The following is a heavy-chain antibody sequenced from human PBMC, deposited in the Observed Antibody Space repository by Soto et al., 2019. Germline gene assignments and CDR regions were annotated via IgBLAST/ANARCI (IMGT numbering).Heavy chain of an antibody. V-gene: IGHV3-33*01. Sequence: PGGSLRLSCAPSGFTFSSYGMHWARQAPGKGLEWVAVIWYDGSNKVYADSVKGRFTISRDNSKNTLYLQMTSLRAEDTAVYYCARDLSGDYGALDTWGQGTMVTVSS. J-gene: IGHJ3*02. CDR3: ARDLSGDYGALDT. CDR2: IWYDGSNK. CDR1: GFTFSSYG. D-gene: IGHD4-17*01.